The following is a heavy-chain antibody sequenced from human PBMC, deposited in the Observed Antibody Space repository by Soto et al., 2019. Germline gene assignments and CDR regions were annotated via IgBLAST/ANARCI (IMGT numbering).Heavy chain of an antibody. D-gene: IGHD3-3*01. J-gene: IGHJ5*02. CDR1: GGSVNGYY. V-gene: IGHV4-34*01. CDR2: INHTGGT. CDR3: ATRITVFGLLIPPFDP. Sequence: NPSETLSLTCAVYGGSVNGYYWNWIRQPPGKGPEWIGEINHTGGTHYNPSLKSRVTMSVDTSKNQFSLRLSSVTAADTAIYYCATRITVFGLLIPPFDPWGQGTQVTVSS.